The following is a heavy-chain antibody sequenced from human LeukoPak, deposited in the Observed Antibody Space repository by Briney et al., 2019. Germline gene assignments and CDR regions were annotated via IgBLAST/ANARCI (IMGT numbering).Heavy chain of an antibody. CDR3: ARAQAQAYGSGSYYIPVISGSDY. D-gene: IGHD3-10*01. CDR1: GYTFTSYY. V-gene: IGHV1-46*01. Sequence: ASVKVSCKASGYTFTSYYMHWVRQAPGQGLEWMGIINPSSGSTSYAQKIQGRVTMTRDTSTSTVYMELSSLRSEDTAVYYCARAQAQAYGSGSYYIPVISGSDYWGQGTLVTVSS. CDR2: INPSSGST. J-gene: IGHJ4*02.